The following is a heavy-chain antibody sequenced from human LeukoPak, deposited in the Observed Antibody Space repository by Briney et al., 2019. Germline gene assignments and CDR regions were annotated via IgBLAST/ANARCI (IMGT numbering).Heavy chain of an antibody. CDR2: LYSDGNT. Sequence: GGPLRLSCAASGFTVITNDMPCLPQAPGKGLEWVSVLYSDGNTKYADSVQGRFTISRDNSKNTLYLEMNSLCPDDTAVYYCARGVEPLAANTLAYWGQGNLVTVSS. CDR3: ARGVEPLAANTLAY. J-gene: IGHJ4*02. CDR1: GFTVITND. D-gene: IGHD1-14*01. V-gene: IGHV3-53*01.